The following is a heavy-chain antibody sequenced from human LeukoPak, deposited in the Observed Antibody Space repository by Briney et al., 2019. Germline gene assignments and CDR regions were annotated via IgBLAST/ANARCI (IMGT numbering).Heavy chain of an antibody. J-gene: IGHJ4*02. D-gene: IGHD1-1*01. Sequence: SETLSLTCAVYGGSFSGYYWSCIRQPPGKGLEWMGEINHSGSTNYNPSLKSRVTISVDTSKNQFSLKLSSVTAPDTAVYYCARGCGYNYAGIRRRRKGHLDYWGQGTLVTVSS. CDR3: ARGCGYNYAGIRRRRKGHLDY. V-gene: IGHV4-34*01. CDR2: INHSGST. CDR1: GGSFSGYY.